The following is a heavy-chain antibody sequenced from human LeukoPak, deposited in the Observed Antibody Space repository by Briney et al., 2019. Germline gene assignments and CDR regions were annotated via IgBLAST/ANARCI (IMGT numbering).Heavy chain of an antibody. J-gene: IGHJ5*02. V-gene: IGHV4-59*11. CDR1: GGSISSHY. CDR2: LYYSGST. D-gene: IGHD6-19*01. CDR3: ARAYSSGWNWFDP. Sequence: PSETLSLICTVSGGSISSHYWSWIRQPPGKGLEWIGYLYYSGSTNYNPSLKSRVTISVDSSKNQFSLKLSSVTAADTAVYYCARAYSSGWNWFDPWGQGTLVTVSS.